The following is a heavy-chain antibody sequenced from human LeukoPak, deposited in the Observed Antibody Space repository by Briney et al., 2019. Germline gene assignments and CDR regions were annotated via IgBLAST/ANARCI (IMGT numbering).Heavy chain of an antibody. Sequence: GGSLRLSCAASGFTFSSYAMSWVRQAPGKGLEWVSAISGSGGSTYYADSVEGRFTISRDNSKNTLYLQMNSLRAEDTAVYYCAKGQYSSGWYLFDYWGQGTLVTVSS. J-gene: IGHJ4*02. V-gene: IGHV3-23*01. CDR3: AKGQYSSGWYLFDY. CDR2: ISGSGGST. CDR1: GFTFSSYA. D-gene: IGHD6-19*01.